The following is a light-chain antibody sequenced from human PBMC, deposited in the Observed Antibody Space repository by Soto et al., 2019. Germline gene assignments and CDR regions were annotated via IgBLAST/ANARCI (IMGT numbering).Light chain of an antibody. CDR2: WAS. J-gene: IGKJ4*01. CDR3: QQYETTTWSFS. CDR1: QSVSRSSTNKHY. V-gene: IGKV4-1*01. Sequence: DIVLTQSPDSLAVSLGERATINCKSSQSVSRSSTNKHYLAWYQQKPRQSPRLLIYWASTRESGVAGRFSGSGSGKDFAITISSRPAEDVAVYYCQQYETTTWSFSFGGGTKVEIK.